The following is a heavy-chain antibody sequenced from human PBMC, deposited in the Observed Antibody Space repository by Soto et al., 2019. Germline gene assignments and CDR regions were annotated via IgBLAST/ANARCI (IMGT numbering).Heavy chain of an antibody. V-gene: IGHV3-15*01. J-gene: IGHJ5*02. CDR1: GFTFSNAW. Sequence: PGGSLRLSCAASGFTFSNAWMSWVRQAPGKGLEWVGRIKSKTDGGTTDYAAPVKGRFTISRDDSKNTLYLQMNSLKTEDTAVYYCTPMYSSCSPTWFDPWGQGTLVTVSS. CDR3: TPMYSSCSPTWFDP. CDR2: IKSKTDGGTT. D-gene: IGHD6-13*01.